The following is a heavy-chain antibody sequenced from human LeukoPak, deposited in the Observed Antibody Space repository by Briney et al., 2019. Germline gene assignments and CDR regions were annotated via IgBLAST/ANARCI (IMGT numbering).Heavy chain of an antibody. J-gene: IGHJ4*02. CDR2: IYYSGST. CDR1: GGSISSSSYY. Sequence: SETLSLTCTVSGGSISSSSYYWGWIRQPPGKGLEWIGSIYYSGSTYYNPSLKSRVTISVDTSKNQFSLKLSSVTAADTAVYYFARDQPIGVVTALDYWGQGTLVTVPP. D-gene: IGHD2-21*02. V-gene: IGHV4-39*07. CDR3: ARDQPIGVVTALDY.